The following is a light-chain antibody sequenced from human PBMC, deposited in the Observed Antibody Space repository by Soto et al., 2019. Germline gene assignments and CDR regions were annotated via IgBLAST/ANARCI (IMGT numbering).Light chain of an antibody. V-gene: IGLV3-21*02. CDR3: QVWDSTSDRYV. J-gene: IGLJ1*01. CDR2: DDR. Sequence: SYELTQPPSVSVAPGQTASISCGGNNIGSRSVHWYQQKPGQAPVLVVYDDRDRPSGIPERFAGSNSGNTATLTISRVEAGDEADYYCQVWDSTSDRYVFGSGTNVTVL. CDR1: NIGSRS.